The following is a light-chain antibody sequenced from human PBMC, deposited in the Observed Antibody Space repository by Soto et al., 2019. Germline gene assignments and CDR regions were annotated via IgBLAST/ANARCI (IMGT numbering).Light chain of an antibody. J-gene: IGLJ1*01. CDR2: DVG. CDR1: SSDVGRYNY. Sequence: QSVLTQPRSVSGSPGQSVTISCTGSSSDVGRYNYVSWYQQHPGKAPKLMIYDVGKRPSGVPDRFSGSKSGNTASLTMSGLQTEDEADYYCCSYAGSYTLAFGTGTKVT. CDR3: CSYAGSYTLA. V-gene: IGLV2-11*01.